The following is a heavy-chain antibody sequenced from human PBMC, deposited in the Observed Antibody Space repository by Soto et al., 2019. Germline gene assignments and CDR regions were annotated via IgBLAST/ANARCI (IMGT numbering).Heavy chain of an antibody. D-gene: IGHD6-13*01. J-gene: IGHJ6*02. Sequence: EVQLVESGGGLVKPGGSLRLSCAASGFTFSSYSMNWVRQAPGKGLEWVSSISSSSSYIYYADSVKGRFTISRDNTKNSVYLQMNSRRAEDTAVYYCARDGQRHNGYDLKAFWAAAGTSFGYYGMDVWGQGTTVTVSS. CDR3: ARDGQRHNGYDLKAFWAAAGTSFGYYGMDV. V-gene: IGHV3-21*01. CDR1: GFTFSSYS. CDR2: ISSSSSYI.